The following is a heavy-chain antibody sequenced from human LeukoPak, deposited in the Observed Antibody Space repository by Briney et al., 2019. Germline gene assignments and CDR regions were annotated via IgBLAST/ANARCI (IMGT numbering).Heavy chain of an antibody. CDR3: ARVRKYSGYYSWYFDL. CDR1: GFTFSSYA. D-gene: IGHD5-12*01. CDR2: IGTAGDT. Sequence: GGSLRLSCAASGFTFSSYAMNWVRQAPGKGLEWVSAIGTAGDTYYPGSVKGRFTTSRENAKNSLYLQMNSLRAWDTAVYYCARVRKYSGYYSWYFDLWGRGTLVTVSS. V-gene: IGHV3-13*01. J-gene: IGHJ2*01.